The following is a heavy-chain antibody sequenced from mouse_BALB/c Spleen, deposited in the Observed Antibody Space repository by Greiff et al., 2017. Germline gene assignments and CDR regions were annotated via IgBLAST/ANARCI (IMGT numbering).Heavy chain of an antibody. CDR1: GFTFSSYA. J-gene: IGHJ4*01. Sequence: EVNVVESGGGLVKPGGSLKLSCAASGFTFSSYAMSWVRQSPEKRLEWVAEISSGGSYTYYPDTVTGRFTISRDNAKNTLYLEMSSLRSEDTAMYYCARAAAMDYWGQGTSVTVSS. CDR3: ARAAAMDY. V-gene: IGHV5-9-4*01. CDR2: ISSGGSYT.